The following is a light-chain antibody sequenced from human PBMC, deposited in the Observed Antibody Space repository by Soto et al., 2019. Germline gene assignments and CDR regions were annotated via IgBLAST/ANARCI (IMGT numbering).Light chain of an antibody. CDR1: RSVFDTSCNKNH. CDR3: QRYYDLPT. Sequence: DIVMTQSPDSLALSLGERSTINCKSSRSVFDTSCNKNHIALYQRKPGQPPRLLVYWASSRESGVPDRFSASGSGTDFTLTVNGLQAEDVGTSSCQRYYDLPTFGQGNKVEIK. J-gene: IGKJ1*01. CDR2: WAS. V-gene: IGKV4-1*01.